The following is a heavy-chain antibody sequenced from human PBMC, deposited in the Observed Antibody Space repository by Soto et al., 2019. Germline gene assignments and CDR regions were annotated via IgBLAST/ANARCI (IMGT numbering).Heavy chain of an antibody. CDR1: GYTITSYG. V-gene: IGHV1-18*01. J-gene: IGHJ3*02. CDR3: ASAYCSGGSCYDDAFDI. Sequence: GASVKVSCKASGYTITSYGISWVRQAPGQGLEWMGWISAYNGNTNYAQKLQGRVTMTTDTSTSTAYMELRSLRSDDTAVYYCASAYCSGGSCYDDAFDIWGQGTMVTVSS. D-gene: IGHD2-15*01. CDR2: ISAYNGNT.